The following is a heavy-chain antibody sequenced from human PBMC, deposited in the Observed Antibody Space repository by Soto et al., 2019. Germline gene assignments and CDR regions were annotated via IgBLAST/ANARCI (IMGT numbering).Heavy chain of an antibody. V-gene: IGHV1-69*11. J-gene: IGHJ6*02. CDR2: IVPSLDTT. D-gene: IGHD3-16*02. CDR1: GGTFSSSG. Sequence: QVHLVQSGTEVKKPGSSVKVSCKASGGTFSSSGFSWVRQAPGQGLEWMGMIVPSLDTTNYAQKFQARVTITADAVTSTAYMELRSLRSEDTAVYYCARWPQPRYTADPYAVDVWVQGTRVIVSS. CDR3: ARWPQPRYTADPYAVDV.